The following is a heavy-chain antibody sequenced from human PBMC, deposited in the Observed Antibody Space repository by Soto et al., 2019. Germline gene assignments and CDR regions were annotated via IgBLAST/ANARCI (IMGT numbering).Heavy chain of an antibody. CDR3: ARRSNYPAFDY. Sequence: PSETLSLTCTVAGGSISSYYWSWIRQPPGKGLEWIGYIYYSGSTNYNPSLKSRVTISVDTSKNQFSLKLSSVTAADTAVYYCARRSNYPAFDYWGQGTLVTVSS. J-gene: IGHJ4*02. D-gene: IGHD3-10*01. CDR1: GGSISSYY. CDR2: IYYSGST. V-gene: IGHV4-59*08.